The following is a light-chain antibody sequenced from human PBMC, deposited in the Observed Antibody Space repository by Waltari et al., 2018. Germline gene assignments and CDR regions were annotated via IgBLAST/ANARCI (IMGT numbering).Light chain of an antibody. J-gene: IGKJ2*01. Sequence: EIVLTQSPATLSLSPGERATLSCRSSQTVRSYLAWYQQTPGQAPRLLIFDASSRAPGIPAKFSGSGSGTDFTLTVSNLEPEDFAVYYCQQRSNWPYTFGQGTRVEIK. V-gene: IGKV3-11*01. CDR1: QTVRSY. CDR2: DAS. CDR3: QQRSNWPYT.